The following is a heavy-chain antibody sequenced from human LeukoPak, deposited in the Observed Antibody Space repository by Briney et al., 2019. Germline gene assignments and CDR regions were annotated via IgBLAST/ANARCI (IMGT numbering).Heavy chain of an antibody. J-gene: IGHJ3*02. Sequence: GGSLRLSCAASGFTFSSYSMNWVRQAPGKGLEWVSYISSSRSSRYYAYSVTGRFTFSRHNAKNSLYLQMNSLRAEDTAVYYCARALGYRGVSSAFDIWGQGTMVTVSS. V-gene: IGHV3-48*01. CDR3: ARALGYRGVSSAFDI. D-gene: IGHD3-10*01. CDR2: ISSSRSSR. CDR1: GFTFSSYS.